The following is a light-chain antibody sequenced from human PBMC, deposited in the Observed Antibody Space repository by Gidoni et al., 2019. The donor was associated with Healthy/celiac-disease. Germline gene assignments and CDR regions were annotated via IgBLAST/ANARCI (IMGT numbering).Light chain of an antibody. CDR1: QDISNY. Sequence: DIQMTQSPSSLSASVGERVTITCQASQDISNYLNWYQQKPGKAPKLLIYDASNLETGVPSRFSGSGSGTDFTFTISSLQPEDIATYYCQQYDNLPPLTFXGXTKVEIK. J-gene: IGKJ4*01. V-gene: IGKV1-33*01. CDR2: DAS. CDR3: QQYDNLPPLT.